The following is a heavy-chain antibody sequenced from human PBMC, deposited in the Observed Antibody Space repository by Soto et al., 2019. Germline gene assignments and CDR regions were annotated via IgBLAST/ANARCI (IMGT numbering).Heavy chain of an antibody. V-gene: IGHV4-31*03. CDR3: ARELRFGEDYYGMDV. D-gene: IGHD3-10*01. J-gene: IGHJ6*02. Sequence: QVQLQESGPGLVKPSQTLSLTCTVSGGSISSGGYYWSWIRQHPGKGLEWIGYIYYSGSTYYNPSLNTRVNISVDTSKNHFSLKLSSVTAADTAVYYCARELRFGEDYYGMDVWGQGTTVTVSS. CDR2: IYYSGST. CDR1: GGSISSGGYY.